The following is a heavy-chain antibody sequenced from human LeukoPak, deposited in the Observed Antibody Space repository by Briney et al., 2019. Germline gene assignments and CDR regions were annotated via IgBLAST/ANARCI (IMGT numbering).Heavy chain of an antibody. D-gene: IGHD5-24*01. Sequence: ASVKVSCKASGYTFTGYYMHWVRQAPGQGLEWMGWINPNSGGTNYAQKFQSRVTMTRDTSISTAYMELSRLRSDDTAVYYCASDVEMATISAFDIWGQGTMVTVSS. V-gene: IGHV1-2*02. J-gene: IGHJ3*02. CDR2: INPNSGGT. CDR1: GYTFTGYY. CDR3: ASDVEMATISAFDI.